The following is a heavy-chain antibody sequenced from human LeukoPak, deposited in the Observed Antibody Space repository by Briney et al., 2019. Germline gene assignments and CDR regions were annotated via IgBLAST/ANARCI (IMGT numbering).Heavy chain of an antibody. V-gene: IGHV3-43*01. Sequence: GGSLRLSCAASGFTFDDYTMHWVRQAPGKGLEWVSLISWDGGSTYYADSVKGRFTISRDNSKNSLYLQMNSLRTEDTALYYCAEMGYCTNGVCFDPTDYWGQGTLVTVSS. J-gene: IGHJ4*02. CDR3: AEMGYCTNGVCFDPTDY. D-gene: IGHD2-8*01. CDR2: ISWDGGST. CDR1: GFTFDDYT.